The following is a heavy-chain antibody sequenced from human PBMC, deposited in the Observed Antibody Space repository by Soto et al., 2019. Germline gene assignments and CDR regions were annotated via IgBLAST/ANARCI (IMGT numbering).Heavy chain of an antibody. D-gene: IGHD7-27*01. V-gene: IGHV3-30*18. CDR1: GFTFSSYG. CDR3: AKDLGHGGRGAFDI. CDR2: ISYDGSNK. J-gene: IGHJ3*02. Sequence: QVQLVESGGGVVQPGRSLRLSCAASGFTFSSYGMHWVRQAPGKGLEWVAVISYDGSNKYYADSVKGRFTISRDNSKNTLYLQMNGLRAEDTAVYYCAKDLGHGGRGAFDIWGQGTMVTVSS.